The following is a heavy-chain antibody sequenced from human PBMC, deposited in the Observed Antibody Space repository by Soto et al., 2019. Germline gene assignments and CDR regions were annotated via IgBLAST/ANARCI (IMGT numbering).Heavy chain of an antibody. V-gene: IGHV3-23*01. CDR2: ISSGGSST. J-gene: IGHJ1*01. CDR3: ARRDCVSFSNCDFEAPAYSY. CDR1: GFTFSNYD. D-gene: IGHD3-16*01. Sequence: GGSLRLSCAASGFTFSNYDMSWVRQAPGKGLEWVSSISSGGSSTKYADSVKGRFTISRDNPKNTLYLQMSSLSAADTAVYYCARRDCVSFSNCDFEAPAYSYWSQGALVPVSS.